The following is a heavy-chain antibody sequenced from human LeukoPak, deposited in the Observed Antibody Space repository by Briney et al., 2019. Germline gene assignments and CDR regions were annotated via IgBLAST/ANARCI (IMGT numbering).Heavy chain of an antibody. CDR2: IKQDGSEK. V-gene: IGHV3-7*01. CDR1: GFTFSSYS. CDR3: ARIYDWAYYFDY. D-gene: IGHD3-16*01. J-gene: IGHJ4*02. Sequence: GGSLRLSCAASGFTFSSYSMNWVRQAPGKGLEWVANIKQDGSEKYYVDSVKGRFTISRDNAKNSLYLQMNSLRAEDTAVYYCARIYDWAYYFDYWGQGTLVTVSS.